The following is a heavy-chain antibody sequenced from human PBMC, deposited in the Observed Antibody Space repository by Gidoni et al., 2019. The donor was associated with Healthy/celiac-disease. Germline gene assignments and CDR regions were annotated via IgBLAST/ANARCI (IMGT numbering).Heavy chain of an antibody. CDR3: AKEGRYCSSTSCYTGPDYFDY. V-gene: IGHV3-23*01. CDR1: GFTFSSYA. D-gene: IGHD2-2*02. Sequence: EVQLLESGGGLVQPGGSLRLSCAASGFTFSSYAMSCVRQAPGKGLEWVSAISGSGGSTYYADSVKGRFTISRDNSKNTLYLQMNSLRAEDTAVYYCAKEGRYCSSTSCYTGPDYFDYWGQGTLVTVSS. J-gene: IGHJ4*02. CDR2: ISGSGGST.